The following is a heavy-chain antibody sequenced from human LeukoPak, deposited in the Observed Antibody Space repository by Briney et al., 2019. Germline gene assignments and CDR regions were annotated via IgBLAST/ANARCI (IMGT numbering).Heavy chain of an antibody. D-gene: IGHD6-25*01. V-gene: IGHV3-30-3*01. J-gene: IGHJ4*02. CDR2: ISYDGSDK. CDR1: RFTFSSYA. CDR3: AREAEAFDY. Sequence: GGSLRLSCAVSRFTFSSYAMHWVRQAPGKGLEWVALISYDGSDKYYADSVEGRFTISRDNSKNTLYLQMNSLRAEDTAVYYCAREAEAFDYWGQGTLVTVSS.